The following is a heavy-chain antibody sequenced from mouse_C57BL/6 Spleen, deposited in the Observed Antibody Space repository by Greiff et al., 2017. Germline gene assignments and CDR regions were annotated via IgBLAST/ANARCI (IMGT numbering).Heavy chain of an antibody. D-gene: IGHD3-1*01. V-gene: IGHV1-4*01. CDR3: ARGTLSYWYFDV. Sequence: VQLQQSGAELARPGASVKMSCKASGYTFTSYTMHWVKQRPGQGLEWIGYINPSSGYTKYNQKFKDKATLTADKSSSTAYMQLSSLTSEDSAVYYCARGTLSYWYFDVWGTGTTVTVSS. CDR2: INPSSGYT. CDR1: GYTFTSYT. J-gene: IGHJ1*03.